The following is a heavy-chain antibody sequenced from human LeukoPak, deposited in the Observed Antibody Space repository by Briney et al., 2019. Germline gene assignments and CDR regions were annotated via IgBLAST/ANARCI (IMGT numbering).Heavy chain of an antibody. Sequence: SETLSLTCTVSGGSISSSSYYWGWIRQPPGKGLEWIGSIYYSGSTYYNPSLKSRVTISVDTSKNQFSLKLSSVTAADTAVYYCARVQPAASIAVAGINGGGDYWGQGTLVTVSS. D-gene: IGHD6-19*01. CDR2: IYYSGST. J-gene: IGHJ4*02. CDR1: GGSISSSSYY. V-gene: IGHV4-39*07. CDR3: ARVQPAASIAVAGINGGGDY.